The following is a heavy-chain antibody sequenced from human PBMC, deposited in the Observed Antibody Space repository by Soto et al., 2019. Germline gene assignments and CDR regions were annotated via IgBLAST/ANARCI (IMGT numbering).Heavy chain of an antibody. J-gene: IGHJ5*02. CDR1: GGSISGGGYY. V-gene: IGHV4-31*03. D-gene: IGHD2-2*02. CDR3: AKDPLYGWFDP. Sequence: LSLTCTVSGGSISGGGYYWSWIRQHPGKGLEWIGFISDSGSTYYNPSLKSRVTISVDTSRNQFSLNLNSVTAADTAVYYCAKDPLYGWFDPWGQGTLVTVSS. CDR2: ISDSGST.